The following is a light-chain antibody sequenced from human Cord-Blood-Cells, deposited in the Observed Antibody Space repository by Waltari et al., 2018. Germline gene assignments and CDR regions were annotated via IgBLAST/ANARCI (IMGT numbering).Light chain of an antibody. V-gene: IGLV2-14*01. CDR1: SSDVGGYNY. J-gene: IGLJ2*01. Sequence: QSALTQPASVSGSPGQSITISCTGTSSDVGGYNYVSCYQQHPGQAPKLMIYAVSNRPSGVCNRFAGSKARDTASLTISGLQAEDEADYYCSSYTRSSTGVVGGGTKVTVL. CDR3: SSYTRSSTGV. CDR2: AVS.